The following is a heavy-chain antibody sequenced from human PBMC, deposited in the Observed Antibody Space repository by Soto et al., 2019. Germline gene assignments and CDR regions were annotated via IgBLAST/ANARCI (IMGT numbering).Heavy chain of an antibody. J-gene: IGHJ4*02. CDR3: ARAVGYCSGGSCYSNYFDY. V-gene: IGHV1-2*04. Sequence: ASVKVSCKASGYTFTGYYMHWVRQAPGQGLEWMGWINPNSGGTNYAQKFQGWVTMTRDTSISTAYMELSRLKSDDTAVYYCARAVGYCSGGSCYSNYFDYWGQGTLVTVSS. CDR1: GYTFTGYY. D-gene: IGHD2-15*01. CDR2: INPNSGGT.